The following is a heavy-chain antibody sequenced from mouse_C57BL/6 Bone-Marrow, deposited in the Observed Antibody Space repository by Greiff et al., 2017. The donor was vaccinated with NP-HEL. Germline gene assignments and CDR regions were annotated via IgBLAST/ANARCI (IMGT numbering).Heavy chain of an antibody. CDR2: INPYNGGT. V-gene: IGHV1-19*01. J-gene: IGHJ2*01. CDR3: ARLLPRAY. CDR1: GYTFTDYY. Sequence: VQLLQSGPVLVKPGASVKMSCKASGYTFTDYYMSWVKQSHGKSLEWIGVINPYNGGTSYNQKFKGKATLTVDKSSSTAYMELNSLTSEDSAVYYCARLLPRAYGGQGTTLTVSS. D-gene: IGHD1-1*01.